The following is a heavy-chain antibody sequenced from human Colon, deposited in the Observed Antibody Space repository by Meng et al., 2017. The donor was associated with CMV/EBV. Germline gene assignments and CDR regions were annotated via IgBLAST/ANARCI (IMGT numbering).Heavy chain of an antibody. CDR1: GFTFRSFE. V-gene: IGHV3-48*03. J-gene: IGHJ3*02. CDR3: ARVGNYGPHFAFDI. CDR2: ISSSGSTI. D-gene: IGHD4-11*01. Sequence: GGSLRLSCAASGFTFRSFEMHWVRQAPGKGLEWISYISSSGSTIYYADSVKGRFTISRDNAKNSLYLQMNSLRAEDTAVYYCARVGNYGPHFAFDIWGQGTMVTVSS.